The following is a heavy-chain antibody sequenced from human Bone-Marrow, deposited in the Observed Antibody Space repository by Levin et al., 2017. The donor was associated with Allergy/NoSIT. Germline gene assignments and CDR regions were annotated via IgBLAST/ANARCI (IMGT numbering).Heavy chain of an antibody. J-gene: IGHJ4*02. D-gene: IGHD4-17*01. CDR3: ASGVSDDYGDYLRY. Sequence: PGGSLRLSCAASGFSVSTNYINWVRQAPGKGLEWVTVVYSGGATYFADSVRGRFTISRDNSKNTLYLQMNNLRAADTAVYYCASGVSDDYGDYLRYWGKGTLVTVSS. CDR2: VYSGGAT. V-gene: IGHV3-53*01. CDR1: GFSVSTNY.